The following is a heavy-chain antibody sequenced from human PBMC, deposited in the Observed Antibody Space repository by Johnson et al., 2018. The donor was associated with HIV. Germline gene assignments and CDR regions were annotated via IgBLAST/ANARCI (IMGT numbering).Heavy chain of an antibody. Sequence: VQLVESGGGLVQPGGSLRLSCAASGFTFSSYWMSWVRQAPGKGLEWVPNINQDGGESYYVDSVKGRFTISRDNAKNSLYLQRYSLGVEDTAISYCARRMVVGYQALDCWGQGTVVSVPS. J-gene: IGHJ3*01. CDR1: GFTFSSYW. CDR2: INQDGGES. D-gene: IGHD2-21*01. V-gene: IGHV3-7*02. CDR3: ARRMVVGYQALDC.